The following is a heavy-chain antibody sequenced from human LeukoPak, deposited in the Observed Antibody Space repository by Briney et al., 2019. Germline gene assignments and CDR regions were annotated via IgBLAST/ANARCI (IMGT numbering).Heavy chain of an antibody. CDR3: ARDGNVDTARYFDY. D-gene: IGHD5-18*01. CDR2: ISTSSSYI. V-gene: IGHV3-21*06. CDR1: GFTFSDYS. J-gene: IGHJ4*02. Sequence: GGSLRLSCAASGFTFSDYSMNWVRQAPGKGLEWVSSISTSSSYIYYTDSVKGRFTISRDNAKNSLYLQMNSLRAEDTAVYYCARDGNVDTARYFDYWGQGTLVTVSS.